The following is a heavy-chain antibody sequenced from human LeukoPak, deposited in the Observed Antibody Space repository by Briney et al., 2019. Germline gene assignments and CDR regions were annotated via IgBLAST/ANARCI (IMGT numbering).Heavy chain of an antibody. CDR3: ASGLRYSDFDY. V-gene: IGHV3-53*01. D-gene: IGHD3-9*01. CDR2: IYSGGST. J-gene: IGHJ4*02. Sequence: GGSLRLSCAASGFTVSSNYMSWVRQAPGKGLEWVSVIYSGGSTYYADSVKGRFTISRDNSKNTLYLQMNSLRAEDTAVYYCASGLRYSDFDYWGQGTLVTVSS. CDR1: GFTVSSNY.